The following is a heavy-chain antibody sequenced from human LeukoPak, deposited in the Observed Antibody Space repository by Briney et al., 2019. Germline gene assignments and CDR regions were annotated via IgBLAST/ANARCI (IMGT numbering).Heavy chain of an antibody. CDR3: ARTYYYGSGSPLPFDY. CDR1: GGSISTYY. D-gene: IGHD3-10*01. Sequence: SGTLSLTCTVSGGSISTYYWSWIRQPPGKGLEWIGYIFYSGNTNYNPSLKSRVTISVDTSKNQFSLKLSSVTAADTAVYYCARTYYYGSGSPLPFDYWGQGTLVTVSS. J-gene: IGHJ4*02. CDR2: IFYSGNT. V-gene: IGHV4-59*01.